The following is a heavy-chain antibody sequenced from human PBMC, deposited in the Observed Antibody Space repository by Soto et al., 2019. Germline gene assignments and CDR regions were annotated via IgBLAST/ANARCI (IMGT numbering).Heavy chain of an antibody. V-gene: IGHV1-3*01. CDR3: ARVKEQWLVLGWFDP. J-gene: IGHJ5*02. CDR1: GYTFTSYA. Sequence: ASVKVSCKAAGYTFTSYAMHWVRQAPGQRLEWMGWINAGNGNTKYSQKFQGRVTITRDTSASTAYMELSSLRSEDTAVYYCARVKEQWLVLGWFDPWGQGTLVTVSS. D-gene: IGHD6-19*01. CDR2: INAGNGNT.